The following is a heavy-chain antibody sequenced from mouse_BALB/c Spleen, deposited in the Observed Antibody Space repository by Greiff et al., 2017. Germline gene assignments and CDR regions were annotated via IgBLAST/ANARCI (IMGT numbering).Heavy chain of an antibody. D-gene: IGHD1-1*01. Sequence: VQLQQSGAELVKPGASVKLSCTASGFNIKDTYMHWVKQRPEQGLEWIGRIDPANGNTKYDPKFQGKATITADTSSNTAYLQLSSLTSEDTAVYYCAGDYYGSSLFAYWGQGTLVTVSA. CDR2: IDPANGNT. V-gene: IGHV14-3*02. CDR1: GFNIKDTY. CDR3: AGDYYGSSLFAY. J-gene: IGHJ3*01.